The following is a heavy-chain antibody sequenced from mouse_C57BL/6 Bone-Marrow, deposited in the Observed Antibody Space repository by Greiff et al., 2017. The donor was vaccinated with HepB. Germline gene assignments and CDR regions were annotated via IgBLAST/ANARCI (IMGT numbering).Heavy chain of an antibody. CDR3: ARGTTRGYFDV. CDR1: GYTFTDYY. Sequence: VQLQQSGAELVRPGASVKLSCKASGYTFTDYYINWVKQRPGQGLEWIARIYPGSGNTYYNEKFKGKAPLTAEKSSSTAYMKLSSLTSEDSAVYFCARGTTRGYFDVWGTGTTVTVSS. D-gene: IGHD3-3*01. J-gene: IGHJ1*03. CDR2: IYPGSGNT. V-gene: IGHV1-76*01.